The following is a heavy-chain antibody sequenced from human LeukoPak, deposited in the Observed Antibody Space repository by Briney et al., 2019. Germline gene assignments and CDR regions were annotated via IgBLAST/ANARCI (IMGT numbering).Heavy chain of an antibody. V-gene: IGHV1-24*01. CDR3: ATPRTSLRGVINPGYFDY. D-gene: IGHD3-10*01. J-gene: IGHJ4*02. CDR2: FDPEDGET. Sequence: ASVKVSCKVSGYTHTELSMHWVRQAPGKGLEWMGGFDPEDGETIYAQKFQGRATMTEDTSTDTAYMELSSLRSEDTAVYYCATPRTSLRGVINPGYFDYWGQGTLVTVSS. CDR1: GYTHTELS.